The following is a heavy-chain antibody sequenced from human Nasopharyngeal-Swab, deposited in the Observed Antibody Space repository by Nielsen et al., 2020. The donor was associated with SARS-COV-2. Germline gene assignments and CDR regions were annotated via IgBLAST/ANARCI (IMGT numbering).Heavy chain of an antibody. CDR3: ARRGNWFDP. CDR1: AFTFSTYA. CDR2: ISSDGSHK. V-gene: IGHV3-30*04. J-gene: IGHJ5*02. Sequence: GESLKISCAASAFTFSTYAMHWVRQAPGKGLEWVAIISSDGSHKYYADSVKGRFTISRDNAKNSLYLQMNSLRAEDTAVYYCARRGNWFDPWGRGTLVTVSS.